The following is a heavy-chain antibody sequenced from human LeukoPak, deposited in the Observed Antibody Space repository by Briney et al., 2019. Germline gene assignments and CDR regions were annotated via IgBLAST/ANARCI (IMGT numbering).Heavy chain of an antibody. CDR2: INSDESST. V-gene: IGHV3-74*01. CDR1: GFTFSSYW. CDR3: VKGGYYLLNAFDM. D-gene: IGHD3-22*01. Sequence: PGGSLRLSCAASGFTFSSYWMHWVRQAPGKGLVWVSRINSDESSTTYADSVKVRFTICRDNAKNTLYLQMNSLRVEDTAVYYCVKGGYYLLNAFDMWGQGTIVTVSS. J-gene: IGHJ3*02.